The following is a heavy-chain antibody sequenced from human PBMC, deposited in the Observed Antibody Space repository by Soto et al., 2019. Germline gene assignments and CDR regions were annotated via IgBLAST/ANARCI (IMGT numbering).Heavy chain of an antibody. CDR3: AKVLRDYYYYGMDV. Sequence: LRLSCASSLFTVRICAMSLVRQAPGKGLEWVSAISGSGGSTYYADSAKGRFTISRDNSKNTLYLQMNSLRAEDTAVYYCAKVLRDYYYYGMDVWGQGTTVTVSS. J-gene: IGHJ6*02. V-gene: IGHV3-23*01. CDR1: LFTVRICA. CDR2: ISGSGGST.